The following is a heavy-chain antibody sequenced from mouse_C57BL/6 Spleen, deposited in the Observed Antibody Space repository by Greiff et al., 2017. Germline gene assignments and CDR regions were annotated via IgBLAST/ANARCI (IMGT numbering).Heavy chain of an antibody. CDR2: IDPSDSYT. D-gene: IGHD2-10*01. V-gene: IGHV1-50*01. CDR3: ARRGTLLYAMDY. Sequence: QVQLQQPGAELVKPGASVKLSCKASGYTFTSYWMQWVKQRPGQGLEWIGEIDPSDSYTNYNQKFKGKATLTVDTSSSTAYMQLSSLTSEDSAVYYGARRGTLLYAMDYWGQGTSVTVSS. J-gene: IGHJ4*01. CDR1: GYTFTSYW.